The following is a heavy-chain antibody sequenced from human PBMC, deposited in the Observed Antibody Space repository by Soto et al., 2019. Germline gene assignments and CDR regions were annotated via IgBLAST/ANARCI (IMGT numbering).Heavy chain of an antibody. CDR1: GVTFSTYA. Sequence: GVSLILSCIASGVTFSTYAMSWVRQAPGKGLEWVSGLTGSGGTTFYADSVKGRFTISRDNSNNTLYLEMNSLRAEDTAVYYCAKQRADFGSGSDTYYFDYWGQGTLVTVSS. J-gene: IGHJ4*02. CDR3: AKQRADFGSGSDTYYFDY. D-gene: IGHD3-10*01. V-gene: IGHV3-23*01. CDR2: LTGSGGTT.